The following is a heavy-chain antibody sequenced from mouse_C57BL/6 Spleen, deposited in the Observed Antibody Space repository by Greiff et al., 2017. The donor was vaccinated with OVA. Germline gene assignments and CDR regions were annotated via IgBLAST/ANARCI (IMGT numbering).Heavy chain of an antibody. CDR2: IDPEDGET. D-gene: IGHD2-4*01. Sequence: EVKLVESGAELVKPGASVKLSCTASGFNIKDYYMHWVKQRTEQGLEWIGRIDPEDGETKYAPKFQGKATITADTSSNTAYLQLSSLTSEDTAVYYCAPYDYDEYYAMDYWGQGTSVTVSS. J-gene: IGHJ4*01. CDR3: APYDYDEYYAMDY. V-gene: IGHV14-2*01. CDR1: GFNIKDYY.